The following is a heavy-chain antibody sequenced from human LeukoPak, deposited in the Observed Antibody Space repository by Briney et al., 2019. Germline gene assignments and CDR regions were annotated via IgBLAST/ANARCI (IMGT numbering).Heavy chain of an antibody. Sequence: GGSLRLSCGASGFTFSSYWMSWVRQAPGKGLEWVANIKQDGSEKYYVDSVKGRFTISRDNAKNSLYLQMNSLRAEDTTVYYCARGPDSQNYYYYGMDVWGQGTTVTVSS. J-gene: IGHJ6*02. CDR1: GFTFSSYW. CDR2: IKQDGSEK. CDR3: ARGPDSQNYYYYGMDV. D-gene: IGHD4-11*01. V-gene: IGHV3-7*04.